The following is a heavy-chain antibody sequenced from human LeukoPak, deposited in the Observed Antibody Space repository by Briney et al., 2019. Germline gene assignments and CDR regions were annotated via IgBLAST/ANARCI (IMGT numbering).Heavy chain of an antibody. CDR1: GDSISSSDYY. J-gene: IGHJ4*02. V-gene: IGHV4-30-2*01. D-gene: IGHD4-17*01. CDR2: INHNGIT. CDR3: ARDLSSYGAFDY. Sequence: SETLSLTCTVSGDSISSSDYYWSWIRQPPGKGLEWIGYINHNGITYYNPSLKSRVTISVDRPKNQFSLMLTSVTAADTAVYYCARDLSSYGAFDYWGQGTLVSVSS.